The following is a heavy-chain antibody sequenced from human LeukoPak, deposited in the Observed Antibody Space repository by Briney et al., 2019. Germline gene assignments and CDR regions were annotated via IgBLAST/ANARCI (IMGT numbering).Heavy chain of an antibody. CDR1: GFTFSSYG. Sequence: PGGSLRLSCAASGFTFSSYGMHWVRQAPGKGLEWVAVIWYDGSNKYYADSVKGRFTISRDNSKNTLYLQMNSLRAEDTAVYYCARVPQDRTGTTWYFDYWGQGTLVTVSS. D-gene: IGHD1-7*01. V-gene: IGHV3-33*01. CDR2: IWYDGSNK. J-gene: IGHJ4*02. CDR3: ARVPQDRTGTTWYFDY.